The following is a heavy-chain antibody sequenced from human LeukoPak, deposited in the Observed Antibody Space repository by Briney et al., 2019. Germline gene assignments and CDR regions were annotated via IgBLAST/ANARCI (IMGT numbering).Heavy chain of an antibody. CDR2: ISYDGSNR. CDR3: VRRYMATSAEDFDY. Sequence: GGSLRLSCAASGFTFSSYAMHWVRQAPGKGLEWVATISYDGSNRYYADSVKGRFTISRDNSKNTLYLQMNSLRTEDTAVYYCVRRYMATSAEDFDYWGQGTLVTVSS. V-gene: IGHV3-30*04. J-gene: IGHJ4*02. CDR1: GFTFSSYA. D-gene: IGHD3-16*02.